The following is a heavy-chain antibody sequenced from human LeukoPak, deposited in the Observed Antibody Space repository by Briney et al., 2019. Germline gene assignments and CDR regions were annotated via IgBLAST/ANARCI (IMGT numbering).Heavy chain of an antibody. Sequence: SETLSLTCTVSGGSLSSGDYHWGWIRQPPGKGLEWVASIFYSGTTYYNPSLKSQVTISVDTSKNQFSLKLNSVTAADTAVYYCAGERGEEYSSGWYKRNYFDNWGQEIRVTVSS. CDR1: GGSLSSGDYH. CDR2: IFYSGTT. CDR3: AGERGEEYSSGWYKRNYFDN. J-gene: IGHJ4*02. V-gene: IGHV4-39*07. D-gene: IGHD6-19*01.